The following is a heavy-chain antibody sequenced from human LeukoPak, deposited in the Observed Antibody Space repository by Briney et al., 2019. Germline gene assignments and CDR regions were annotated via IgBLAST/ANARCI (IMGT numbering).Heavy chain of an antibody. J-gene: IGHJ4*02. D-gene: IGHD6-6*01. CDR1: GITFSSYW. CDR3: ARGGQYSSSFLNY. CDR2: IKQDGSDK. Sequence: PGGSLRLSCAASGITFSSYWMSWVRQAPGKGLEWVANIKQDGSDKYYLDSVKGRFTISRDNAKNSLYLQMNSLRAEDTAVYYCARGGQYSSSFLNYWGQGTLVTVSS. V-gene: IGHV3-7*01.